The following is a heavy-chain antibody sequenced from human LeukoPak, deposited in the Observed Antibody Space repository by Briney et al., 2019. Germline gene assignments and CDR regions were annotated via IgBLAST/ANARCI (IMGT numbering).Heavy chain of an antibody. Sequence: PSETLSLTCTVSGGSISSSSYYWGWIRQPPGKGLKWIGSIYYSGSTYYNPSLKSRVTISVDTSKNQFSLKLSSVTAADTAVYYCARGSYDFWSGYPLGVWGKGTTVTVSS. J-gene: IGHJ6*04. CDR3: ARGSYDFWSGYPLGV. V-gene: IGHV4-39*01. CDR2: IYYSGST. CDR1: GGSISSSSYY. D-gene: IGHD3-3*01.